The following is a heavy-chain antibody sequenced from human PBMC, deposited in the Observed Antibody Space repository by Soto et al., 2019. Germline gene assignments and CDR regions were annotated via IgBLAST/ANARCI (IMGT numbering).Heavy chain of an antibody. CDR1: GFTFSSYA. V-gene: IGHV3-23*01. D-gene: IGHD2-8*01. J-gene: IGHJ3*02. CDR2: ISGSGGST. CDR3: AKEWDPYIVLMVYRDSALDI. Sequence: HPGGSLRLSCAASGFTFSSYAMSWVRQAPGKGLEWVSAISGSGGSTYYADSVKGRFTISRDNSKNTLYLQMNSLRAEDTAVYYCAKEWDPYIVLMVYRDSALDIWGQGTMVTVSS.